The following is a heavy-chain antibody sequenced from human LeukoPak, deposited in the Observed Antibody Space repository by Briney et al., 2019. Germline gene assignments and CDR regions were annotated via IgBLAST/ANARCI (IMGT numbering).Heavy chain of an antibody. CDR3: TTGIHRYYYDSSGYDAFDI. Sequence: PGGSLRLSCAASGFTFSNAWMSWVRQAPGKGLEWVGRIKSKTDGGTTDYAAPVKGRFTISRDDSKNTLYLQMNSLKTEDTAVYYCTTGIHRYYYDSSGYDAFDIWGQGTMVTVSS. CDR2: IKSKTDGGTT. J-gene: IGHJ3*02. D-gene: IGHD3-22*01. V-gene: IGHV3-15*01. CDR1: GFTFSNAW.